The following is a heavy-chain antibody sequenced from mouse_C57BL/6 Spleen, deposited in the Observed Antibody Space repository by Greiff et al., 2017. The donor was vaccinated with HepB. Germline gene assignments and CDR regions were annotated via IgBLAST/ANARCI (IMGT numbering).Heavy chain of an antibody. CDR1: GFTFSDYG. CDR2: ISSGSSTI. CDR3: ARINWDEAMDY. J-gene: IGHJ4*01. V-gene: IGHV5-17*01. Sequence: EVKLMESGGGLVKPGGSLKLSCAASGFTFSDYGMHWVRQAPEKGLEWVAYISSGSSTIYYADTVKGRFTISRDNAKNTLFLQMTSLRSEDTAMYYCARINWDEAMDYWGQGTSVTVSS. D-gene: IGHD4-1*01.